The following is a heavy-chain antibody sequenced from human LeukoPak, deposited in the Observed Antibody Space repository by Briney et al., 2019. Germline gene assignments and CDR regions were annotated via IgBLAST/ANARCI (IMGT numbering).Heavy chain of an antibody. CDR3: ATGRDSSAVYFQH. Sequence: SVKVSCKASGGTFSSYAISWVRQAPGQGLEWMGRIIPILGIANYAQKFQGRVTITADKSTSTAYMELSSLRSEDTAVYYCATGRDSSAVYFQHWGQGTLVTVSS. CDR1: GGTFSSYA. J-gene: IGHJ1*01. CDR2: IIPILGIA. V-gene: IGHV1-69*04. D-gene: IGHD6-6*01.